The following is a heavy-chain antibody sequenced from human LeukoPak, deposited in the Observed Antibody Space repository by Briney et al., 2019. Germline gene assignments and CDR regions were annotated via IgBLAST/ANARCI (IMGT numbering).Heavy chain of an antibody. D-gene: IGHD3-22*01. Sequence: PGGSLRLSCAASGFTFSNYATHWVRQAPGKGLEYVSAISSNGDRTNYANSVKGRFTISRDNSKNTLYLQMGSLRAEDMAVYYCARGSRIHDDFSGYYHYWGQGTLVTVSS. V-gene: IGHV3-64*01. CDR3: ARGSRIHDDFSGYYHY. J-gene: IGHJ4*02. CDR2: ISSNGDRT. CDR1: GFTFSNYA.